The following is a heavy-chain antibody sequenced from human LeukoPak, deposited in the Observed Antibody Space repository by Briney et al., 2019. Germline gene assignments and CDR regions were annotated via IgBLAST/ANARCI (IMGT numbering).Heavy chain of an antibody. CDR3: ARVGAVGRSRGFDY. J-gene: IGHJ4*02. CDR2: IYSGGST. D-gene: IGHD6-19*01. CDR1: GFTFSSYG. Sequence: GGSLRLSCAASGFTFSSYGMHWVRQAPGKGLEWVSVIYSGGSTYYADSVKGRFTISRDNSKNTLYLQMNSLRAEDTAVYYCARVGAVGRSRGFDYWGQGTLVTVSS. V-gene: IGHV3-66*01.